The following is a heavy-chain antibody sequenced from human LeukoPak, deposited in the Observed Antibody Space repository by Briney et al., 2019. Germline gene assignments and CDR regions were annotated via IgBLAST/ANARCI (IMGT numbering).Heavy chain of an antibody. D-gene: IGHD5-24*01. CDR2: ISSDGSST. V-gene: IGHV3-74*01. CDR1: GFTFSSYW. CDR3: ASSQDGYYDY. J-gene: IGHJ4*02. Sequence: PGGSLRLSCAASGFTFSSYWMHWVRQAPGKGLVWVSRISSDGSSTSYADSVKGRFTISRDNAKNTLYLQMNSLRAEDTAVYYCASSQDGYYDYWGQGTLVTVSS.